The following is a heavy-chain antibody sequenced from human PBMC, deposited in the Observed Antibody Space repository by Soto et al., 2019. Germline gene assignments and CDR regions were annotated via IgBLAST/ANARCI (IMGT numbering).Heavy chain of an antibody. J-gene: IGHJ4*02. V-gene: IGHV4-39*07. CDR2: IYYSGST. CDR3: ARAYDFWNGYYSAQYCFDF. Sequence: SETLSLTCTVSGGSISSSSYYWGWIRQPPGKGLEWIGSIYYSGSTYYNPSLKSRIVISVDTSKNQFSLKLISVTAADTAVYYCARAYDFWNGYYSAQYCFDFWGQGTLVTVSS. D-gene: IGHD3-3*01. CDR1: GGSISSSSYY.